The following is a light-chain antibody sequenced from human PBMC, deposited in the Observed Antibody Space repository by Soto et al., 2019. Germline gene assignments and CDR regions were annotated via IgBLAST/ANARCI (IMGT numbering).Light chain of an antibody. CDR1: NSNIASNT. Sequence: QSVLTQPPSASETPGQTVSISCSGSNSNIASNTVNWYQHLPGTAPKLLIYYNNHRPSGVPDRFSGSKSRTSASLAISGLQSEDESDFNCAAWDDILTRYVFGTGTKVTVL. V-gene: IGLV1-44*01. J-gene: IGLJ1*01. CDR3: AAWDDILTRYV. CDR2: YNN.